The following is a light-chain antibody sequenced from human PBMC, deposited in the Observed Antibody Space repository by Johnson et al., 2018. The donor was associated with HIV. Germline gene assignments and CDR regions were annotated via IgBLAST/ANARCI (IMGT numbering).Light chain of an antibody. CDR2: DNH. CDR3: GTWDTSLSVYV. Sequence: QSVLTQPPSVSAAPGQKVTVSCSGSSSNIGNNYVSWYQQFPGTAPKLLIYDNHKRPSGIPARFSGSKSGTSVTLAITGLQTGDEADYHCGTWDTSLSVYVFGTGTKVTVL. CDR1: SSNIGNNY. J-gene: IGLJ1*01. V-gene: IGLV1-51*01.